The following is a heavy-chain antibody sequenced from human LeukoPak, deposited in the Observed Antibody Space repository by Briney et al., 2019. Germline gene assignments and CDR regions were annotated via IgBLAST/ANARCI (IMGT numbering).Heavy chain of an antibody. D-gene: IGHD1-1*01. V-gene: IGHV3-11*06. Sequence: GGSLRLSCAASGFTFSDYYMSWIRQAPGKGLEWASYISSSSSYTNYADSVKGRFTISRDNAKNSLYLQMNSLRAEDTAVYYCARDHVPGGGNDGDYWGQGTLVTVSS. J-gene: IGHJ4*02. CDR2: ISSSSSYT. CDR3: ARDHVPGGGNDGDY. CDR1: GFTFSDYY.